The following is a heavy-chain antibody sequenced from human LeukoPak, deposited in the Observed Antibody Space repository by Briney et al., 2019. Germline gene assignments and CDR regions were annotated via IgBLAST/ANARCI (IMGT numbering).Heavy chain of an antibody. Sequence: SETLSLTCTVSGGSISISSYYWGWIRQPPGKGLEWIGSIYYSGSTYYNPSLKSRVTISVDTSKNQFSLKLSSVTAADTAVYYCASGSSGYYYAFDYWGQGTLVTVSS. J-gene: IGHJ4*02. CDR3: ASGSSGYYYAFDY. CDR2: IYYSGST. D-gene: IGHD3-22*01. CDR1: GGSISISSYY. V-gene: IGHV4-39*01.